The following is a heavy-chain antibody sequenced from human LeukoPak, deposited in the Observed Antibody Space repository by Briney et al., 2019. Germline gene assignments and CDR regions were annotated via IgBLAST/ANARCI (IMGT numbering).Heavy chain of an antibody. CDR1: GFTFRTYW. D-gene: IGHD1-26*01. V-gene: IGHV3-7*01. Sequence: PGGSLRLSCAASGFTFRTYWMSWVRQAPGKGLEWVANIKQGGSEKYYVDSVKGRSTISRDNAKNSLYLQMNSLRVEDTAVYYCARGRLGANDYWGQGTLVTVSS. CDR3: ARGRLGANDY. CDR2: IKQGGSEK. J-gene: IGHJ4*02.